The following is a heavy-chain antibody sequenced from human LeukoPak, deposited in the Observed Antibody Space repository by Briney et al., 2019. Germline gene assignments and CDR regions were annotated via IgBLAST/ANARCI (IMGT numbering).Heavy chain of an antibody. J-gene: IGHJ4*02. Sequence: GGSLRLSCAASGFTFSSYAMHWLRQAPGKGLEWVAVISYYVSNKYHADFVKGRFTISRDNSKNTLYLQMNSLRAEDTAVYYCARESLTRPPGCFDYWGQGTLVTVSS. CDR2: ISYYVSNK. CDR3: ARESLTRPPGCFDY. CDR1: GFTFSSYA. V-gene: IGHV3-30-3*01. D-gene: IGHD3-9*01.